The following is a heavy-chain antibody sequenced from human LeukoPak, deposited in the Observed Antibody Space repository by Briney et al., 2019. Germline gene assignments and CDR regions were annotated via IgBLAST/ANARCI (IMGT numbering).Heavy chain of an antibody. CDR2: ISASNGNT. D-gene: IGHD2-2*01. CDR1: GYTFTRNG. J-gene: IGHJ5*02. V-gene: IGHV1-18*01. Sequence: ASVKVSCKASGYTFTRNGISWVRHAPQQGLGRMVWISASNGNTSYAPKLQARTTMTTTPATSTAYLELSSLGPDDTAGYCCARGYCSSTSCLNSCLDLWAEGTLVSVSS. CDR3: ARGYCSSTSCLNSCLDL.